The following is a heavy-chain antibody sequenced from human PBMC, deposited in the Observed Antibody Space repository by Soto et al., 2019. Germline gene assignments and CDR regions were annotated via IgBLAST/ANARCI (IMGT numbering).Heavy chain of an antibody. V-gene: IGHV3-9*01. CDR2: ISWNSGSI. J-gene: IGHJ1*01. Sequence: EVQLVESGGGLVQPGRSLRLSCAASGFTFDDYAMHWVRQAPGKGLEWVSGISWNSGSIGYADSVKGRFTISRDNAEXSLDLQMNSLRAEDTALYYCAKGLYTSSWYWPAQHWGQGTLVTVSS. D-gene: IGHD6-13*01. CDR3: AKGLYTSSWYWPAQH. CDR1: GFTFDDYA.